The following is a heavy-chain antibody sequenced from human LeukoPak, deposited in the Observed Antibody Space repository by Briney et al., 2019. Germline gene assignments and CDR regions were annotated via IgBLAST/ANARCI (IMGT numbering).Heavy chain of an antibody. D-gene: IGHD4-23*01. CDR1: GFTFGSYW. J-gene: IGHJ3*02. CDR3: ARDPNYDYGGNKRPDAFDI. CDR2: INEDGSEK. Sequence: RAGGSLRLSCAASGFTFGSYWMTWVRQAPGKGLECVANINEDGSEKYYVDSVKGRFTISRDNAKNSLYLQMNSLRVEDTAVYYCARDPNYDYGGNKRPDAFDIWGQGTMVTVSS. V-gene: IGHV3-7*01.